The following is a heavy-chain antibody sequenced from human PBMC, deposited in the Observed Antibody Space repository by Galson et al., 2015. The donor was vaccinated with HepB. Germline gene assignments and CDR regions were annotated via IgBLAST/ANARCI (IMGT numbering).Heavy chain of an antibody. Sequence: SVKVSCKASGYTFSSYAISWVRQAPGQGLEWMGWISAYNGNTNYAQKLQGRVTITTDTSTSTAYMELRSLRSDDTAVYYCASQLEEYEAFDIWGQGTMVTVSS. D-gene: IGHD5-24*01. CDR3: ASQLEEYEAFDI. CDR1: GYTFSSYA. V-gene: IGHV1-18*04. J-gene: IGHJ3*02. CDR2: ISAYNGNT.